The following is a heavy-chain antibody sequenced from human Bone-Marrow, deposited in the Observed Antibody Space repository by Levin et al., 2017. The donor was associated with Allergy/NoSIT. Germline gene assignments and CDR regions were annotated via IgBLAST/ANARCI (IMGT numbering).Heavy chain of an antibody. J-gene: IGHJ4*02. D-gene: IGHD3-10*01. Sequence: LAGGSLRLSCATSGFTFKNYWMHWVRQVPGKGLVWVSRINSEGNITNYADSVKGRFTISRDNAKKTLYLQMNSLRAEDTGIYYCARDGIQGVGTMVNFWGQGTLVTVSS. CDR3: ARDGIQGVGTMVNF. CDR1: GFTFKNYW. CDR2: INSEGNIT. V-gene: IGHV3-74*01.